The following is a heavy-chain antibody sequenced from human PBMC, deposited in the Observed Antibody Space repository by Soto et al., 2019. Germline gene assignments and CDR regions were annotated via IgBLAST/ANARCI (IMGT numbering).Heavy chain of an antibody. Sequence: VQLVESGGGVVQPGRSLRLSCAASGFTFSSYGMHWVRQAPGKGLEWVAVISYDGSNKYYADSVKGRFTISRDNSKNTLYLQMNSLRAEDTAVYYCAKGGIAVAGHYYYGMDVWGQGTTVTVSS. CDR3: AKGGIAVAGHYYYGMDV. CDR2: ISYDGSNK. J-gene: IGHJ6*02. CDR1: GFTFSSYG. D-gene: IGHD6-19*01. V-gene: IGHV3-30*18.